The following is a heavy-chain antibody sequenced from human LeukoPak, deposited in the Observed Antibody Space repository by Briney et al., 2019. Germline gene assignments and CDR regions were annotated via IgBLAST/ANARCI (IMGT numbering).Heavy chain of an antibody. V-gene: IGHV4-39*01. CDR3: ARHDYYGSGSSDY. J-gene: IGHJ4*02. CDR1: GGSISSSSYY. Sequence: SETLSLTCTVSGGSISSSSYYWGWIRQPPGKGLEWIGSIYYSGSTYYNPSLKSRVTISVDTSKNQFSLKLSSVTAADTAVYYCARHDYYGSGSSDYWGQGTLVTVSS. CDR2: IYYSGST. D-gene: IGHD3-10*01.